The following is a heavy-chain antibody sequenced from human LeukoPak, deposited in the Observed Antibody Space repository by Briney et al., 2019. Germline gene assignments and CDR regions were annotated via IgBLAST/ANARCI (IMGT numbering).Heavy chain of an antibody. CDR3: ATYYDSWSGYHNTFDY. CDR1: GYTLTELS. V-gene: IGHV1-24*01. Sequence: ASVKVSCKVSGYTLTELSMHWVRQAPGKGLEWMGGFDPEDGETIYAQKFQGRVTMTEDTSTDTAYMELSSLRSEDTAVYYCATYYDSWSGYHNTFDYWGQGTLVTVSS. CDR2: FDPEDGET. J-gene: IGHJ4*02. D-gene: IGHD3-3*01.